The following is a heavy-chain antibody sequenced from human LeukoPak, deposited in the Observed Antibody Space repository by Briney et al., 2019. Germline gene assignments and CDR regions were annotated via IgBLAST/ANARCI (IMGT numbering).Heavy chain of an antibody. J-gene: IGHJ4*02. CDR3: VRARAGGLDY. D-gene: IGHD3-16*01. Sequence: NPGGSLRLSCAASGFTFRHYAVHWVRQAPGRGLEWVAVLSFDGAHKYYAESVKGRFTISKGNSNNTLFLQMDSLRLEDTVLYYCVRARAGGLDYWGQGTLVTVSS. CDR1: GFTFRHYA. V-gene: IGHV3-30*04. CDR2: LSFDGAHK.